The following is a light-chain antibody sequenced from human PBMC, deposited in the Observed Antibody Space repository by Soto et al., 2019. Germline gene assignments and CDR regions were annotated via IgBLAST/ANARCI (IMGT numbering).Light chain of an antibody. Sequence: EIVLTQSPATLSLSPGERATLSCRASQSISSDLAWYQQKPGQAPRLFIYDASNRVTGISAKFRGSGSGTDFTLTISTLEPEDFAVYYCQQRSSWPRTFGQGTKVDIK. CDR2: DAS. V-gene: IGKV3-11*01. J-gene: IGKJ1*01. CDR1: QSISSD. CDR3: QQRSSWPRT.